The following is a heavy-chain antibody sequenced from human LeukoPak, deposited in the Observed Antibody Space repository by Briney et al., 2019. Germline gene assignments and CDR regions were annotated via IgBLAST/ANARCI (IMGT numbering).Heavy chain of an antibody. Sequence: PSETLSLTCTVSGGSISSGGYYWSWIRQHPGKGLEWIGYIYYSGSTYYNPSLKSRVTISVDTSKNQFSLKLSSVTAADTAVYYCARASITYYYYYYMGVWGKGTTVTVSS. D-gene: IGHD1-14*01. CDR1: GGSISSGGYY. CDR3: ARASITYYYYYYMGV. J-gene: IGHJ6*03. V-gene: IGHV4-31*03. CDR2: IYYSGST.